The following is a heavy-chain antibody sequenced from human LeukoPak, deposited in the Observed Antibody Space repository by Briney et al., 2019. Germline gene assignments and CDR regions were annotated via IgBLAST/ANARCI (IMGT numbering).Heavy chain of an antibody. Sequence: SETLSLTCTVSGGSISSYYWSWIRQPAGKGLEWTGRIYTSGSTTYNPSLKSRVTMSVDTSKNQFSLKLSSVTAADTAVYYCARGDYSSGWYYFDYWGQGTLVTVSS. CDR1: GGSISSYY. V-gene: IGHV4-4*07. CDR2: IYTSGST. J-gene: IGHJ4*02. CDR3: ARGDYSSGWYYFDY. D-gene: IGHD6-19*01.